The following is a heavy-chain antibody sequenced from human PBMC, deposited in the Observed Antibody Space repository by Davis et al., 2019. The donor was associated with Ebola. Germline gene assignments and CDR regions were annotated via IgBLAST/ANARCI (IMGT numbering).Heavy chain of an antibody. Sequence: PGGSLRLSCATSGFSFSDAWMSWVRQTPGKGLEWVGRTRGNSDGGTTDYAAPVKGRFTVSRDDSENTLYLQMNGLRPEDTALYYCAKKYHYASGNYYFVFDYWGQGTLVTVSS. V-gene: IGHV3-15*01. CDR3: AKKYHYASGNYYFVFDY. CDR1: GFSFSDAW. CDR2: TRGNSDGGTT. J-gene: IGHJ4*02. D-gene: IGHD3-10*01.